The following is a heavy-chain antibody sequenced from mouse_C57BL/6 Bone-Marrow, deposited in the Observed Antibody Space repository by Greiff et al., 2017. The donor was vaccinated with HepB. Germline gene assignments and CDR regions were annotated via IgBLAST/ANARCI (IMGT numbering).Heavy chain of an antibody. CDR3: ASLTTVVATDWYFDV. V-gene: IGHV1-75*01. CDR1: GYTFTDYY. D-gene: IGHD1-1*01. Sequence: QVQLKQSGPELVKPGASVKISCKASGYTFTDYYINWVKQRPGQGLEWIGWIFPGSGSTYYNEKFKGKATLTVDKSSSTAYMLLSSLTSEDSAVYFCASLTTVVATDWYFDVWGTGTTVTVSS. CDR2: IFPGSGST. J-gene: IGHJ1*03.